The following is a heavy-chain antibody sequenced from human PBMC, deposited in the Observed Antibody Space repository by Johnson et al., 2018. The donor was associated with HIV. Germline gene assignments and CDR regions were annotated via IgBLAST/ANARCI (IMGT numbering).Heavy chain of an antibody. J-gene: IGHJ3*02. D-gene: IGHD1-26*01. V-gene: IGHV3-30*04. CDR2: ISYDGSNK. CDR1: GFTFNSYA. Sequence: QVQLVESGGGVVQPGRSLRLSCAASGFTFNSYAMHWVRQAPGKGLEWVAFISYDGSNKYYADSVKGRFTISRDNSKNTLYLQMNSLRAEDTAVYHCARDRIVGADYDAFDIWGQGTMVTVSS. CDR3: ARDRIVGADYDAFDI.